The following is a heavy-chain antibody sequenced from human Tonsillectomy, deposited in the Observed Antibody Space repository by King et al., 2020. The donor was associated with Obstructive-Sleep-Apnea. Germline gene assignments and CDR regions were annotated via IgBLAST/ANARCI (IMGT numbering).Heavy chain of an antibody. CDR2: IYYSGST. J-gene: IGHJ4*02. V-gene: IGHV4-31*03. CDR1: GGSISSGGYY. Sequence: VQLQESGPGLVKPSQTLSLTCTVSGGSISSGGYYWSWIRQHPGTGLEWIGYIYYSGSTYYNPSLKSRVTISVDTSKNQFSLKLSSVTAADTAVYYCATTGYSSSWYVYWGQGTLVTVSS. CDR3: ATTGYSSSWYVY. D-gene: IGHD6-13*01.